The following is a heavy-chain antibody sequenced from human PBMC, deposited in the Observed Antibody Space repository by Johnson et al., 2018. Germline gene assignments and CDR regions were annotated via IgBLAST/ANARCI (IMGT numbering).Heavy chain of an antibody. Sequence: VQLVEAGGGLVKPGGSLRLSCAASGFTFKNAWMSWVRQAPGKGLEWVSDISTGGSTYYADSVQGRLTISRDTSKHTLYLQMNSLRAEDTAVYYCVREGMSETGGAFDIWGQGTMVTVSS. J-gene: IGHJ3*02. CDR2: ISTGGST. V-gene: IGHV3-66*01. CDR3: VREGMSETGGAFDI. D-gene: IGHD7-27*01. CDR1: GFTFKNAW.